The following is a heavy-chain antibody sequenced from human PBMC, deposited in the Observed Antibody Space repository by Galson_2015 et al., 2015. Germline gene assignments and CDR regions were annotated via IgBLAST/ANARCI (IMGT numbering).Heavy chain of an antibody. Sequence: SLRLSCAASGSTFSRSVMHWVRQAPGKGLEWAAIMSYDGSDEFYADSVKGRFTISRDNSRNTLYLQMNSLRAEDTAVYYCARGHGAYDRVFDYWGQGTLVTVSS. D-gene: IGHD4-17*01. CDR3: ARGHGAYDRVFDY. J-gene: IGHJ4*02. CDR1: GSTFSRSV. CDR2: MSYDGSDE. V-gene: IGHV3-30-3*01.